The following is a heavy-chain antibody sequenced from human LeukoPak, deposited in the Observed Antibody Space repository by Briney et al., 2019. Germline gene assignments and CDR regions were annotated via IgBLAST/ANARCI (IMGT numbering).Heavy chain of an antibody. Sequence: ASVKVSCKASGYTFTNYDINWVRQAPGQGLEWMGWVNPNSGTTGCAQRFLGRVTITSNTSISTTYMELGSLRSEDTAVYYCARGRSPGTSMEYYYYMDVWGKGTTVTVSS. J-gene: IGHJ6*03. D-gene: IGHD1-1*01. CDR1: GYTFTNYD. CDR3: ARGRSPGTSMEYYYYMDV. V-gene: IGHV1-8*01. CDR2: VNPNSGTT.